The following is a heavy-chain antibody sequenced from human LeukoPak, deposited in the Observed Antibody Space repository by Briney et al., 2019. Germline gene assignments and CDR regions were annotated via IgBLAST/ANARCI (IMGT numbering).Heavy chain of an antibody. D-gene: IGHD6-19*01. J-gene: IGHJ4*02. V-gene: IGHV3-11*01. CDR3: ARAYSSGWYGDY. CDR2: ISNSGSTI. Sequence: GGSLRLSCAASGFTFSDYYMSWIRQAPGKGLEWVSYISNSGSTIYYADSLKGRFTISRDNAKNSLYPQMNSLRAEDTAVYYCARAYSSGWYGDYWGQGTLVTVSS. CDR1: GFTFSDYY.